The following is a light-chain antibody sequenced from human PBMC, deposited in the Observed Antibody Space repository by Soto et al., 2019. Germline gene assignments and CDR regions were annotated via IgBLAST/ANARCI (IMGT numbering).Light chain of an antibody. CDR1: QSIDNF. J-gene: IGKJ2*01. CDR2: DAS. V-gene: IGKV1-33*01. Sequence: DIQMTQSPSSLSASVGDSVTITCQASQSIDNFLNWYQQKPGKAPKLLISDASIVETGVPSRFSGSGTGTDFSFTISGLQPEGIATYYCQQYDNLPSFTFGQGTKLEIK. CDR3: QQYDNLPSFT.